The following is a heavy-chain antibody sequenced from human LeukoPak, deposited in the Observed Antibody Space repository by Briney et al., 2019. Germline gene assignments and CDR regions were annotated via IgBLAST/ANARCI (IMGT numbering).Heavy chain of an antibody. J-gene: IGHJ5*02. CDR1: GFTCSSYG. Sequence: PGGSLRLSCAASGFTCSSYGMHWVRQAPGKGLEWVAVITYDGSNKYYADSVKGRFTISRDNSKNTLYLQMNSLRAEDTAVYYCAKDPFPHDYGDYRANWFDPWGQGTLVTVSS. V-gene: IGHV3-30*18. CDR3: AKDPFPHDYGDYRANWFDP. D-gene: IGHD4-17*01. CDR2: ITYDGSNK.